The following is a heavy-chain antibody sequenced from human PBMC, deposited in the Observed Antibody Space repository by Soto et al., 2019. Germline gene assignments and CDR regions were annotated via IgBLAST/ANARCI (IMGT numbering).Heavy chain of an antibody. J-gene: IGHJ4*02. CDR3: ARFRRFGELPPYYFDY. V-gene: IGHV4-31*03. D-gene: IGHD3-10*01. CDR1: GGSISSGGYY. Sequence: QVQLQESGPGLVKPSQTLSLTCTVSGGSISSGGYYWSWIRQHPGKGLEWIGYIYYSGSTYYNPSLKSRVTISVDMSKNQFSLKLSSVTAADTAVYYCARFRRFGELPPYYFDYWGQGTLVTVSS. CDR2: IYYSGST.